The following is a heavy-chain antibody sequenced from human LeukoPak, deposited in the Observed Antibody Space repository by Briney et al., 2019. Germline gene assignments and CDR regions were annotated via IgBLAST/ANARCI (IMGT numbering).Heavy chain of an antibody. V-gene: IGHV3-30*04. J-gene: IGHJ6*02. CDR3: ASVYHYYYYGMDV. CDR1: GFTFSSYA. Sequence: PWGSLRLSCAASGFTFSSYAMRWVRQAPGKGLAWVAVISYDGSNKYYADSVKGRFTISRDNSKNTLYLQMNSLRAEHTAVYYCASVYHYYYYGMDVWGQGTTVTVSS. D-gene: IGHD3-16*01. CDR2: ISYDGSNK.